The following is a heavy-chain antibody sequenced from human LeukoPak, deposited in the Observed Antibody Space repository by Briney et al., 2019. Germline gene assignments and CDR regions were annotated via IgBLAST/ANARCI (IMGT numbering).Heavy chain of an antibody. CDR2: IYDSGSI. CDR3: ARAPRNIGYYTNWYFDL. CDR1: GGSISSGYYY. J-gene: IGHJ2*01. D-gene: IGHD3-3*01. Sequence: KPSETLSLTCTVSGGSISSGYYYWSWIRQPPGKGLEWVGCIYDSGSIYYNPSRKSRVTISVYTSKNQFSMKLSSVTATDTAVYYCARAPRNIGYYTNWYFDLWGRGTLVTVSS. V-gene: IGHV4-30-4*08.